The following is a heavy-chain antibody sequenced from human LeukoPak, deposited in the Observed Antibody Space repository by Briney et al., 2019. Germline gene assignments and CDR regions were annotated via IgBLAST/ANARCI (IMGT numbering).Heavy chain of an antibody. D-gene: IGHD2-21*01. CDR2: ISSSSSTI. Sequence: QPGGSLRLSCAASGFTFNNYWMSWVRQAPGKGLEWVSYISSSSSTIYYADSVKGRFTISRDNAKNSLYLQMNSLRAEDTAVYYCASCIWGYSCAFDIWGQGTMVTVSS. V-gene: IGHV3-48*01. CDR1: GFTFNNYW. J-gene: IGHJ3*02. CDR3: ASCIWGYSCAFDI.